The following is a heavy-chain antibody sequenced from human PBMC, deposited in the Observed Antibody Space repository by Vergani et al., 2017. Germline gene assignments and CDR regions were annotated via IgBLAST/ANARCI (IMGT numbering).Heavy chain of an antibody. CDR1: GFTVSSNY. CDR3: AKANPRNSGYDYLYYDHAMDV. D-gene: IGHD5-12*01. Sequence: EVQLVETGGGLIQPGGSLRLSCAASGFTVSSNYMSWVRQAPGKGLEWVSGISGSGGSTYYAGSVNGRFTISRDSSKNTLYLQMNSLRAGDTAVYYCAKANPRNSGYDYLYYDHAMDVWGQGTTVTVSS. CDR2: SGSGGST. J-gene: IGHJ6*02. V-gene: IGHV3-53*02.